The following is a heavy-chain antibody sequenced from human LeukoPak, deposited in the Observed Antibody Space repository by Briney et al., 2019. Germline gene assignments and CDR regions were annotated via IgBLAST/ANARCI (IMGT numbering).Heavy chain of an antibody. CDR2: ISSSSSYI. V-gene: IGHV3-21*01. Sequence: GGSLRLSCAGSGFTFSRYWMSWVRQAPGKGLEWVSSISSSSSYIYYADSVKGRFTISRDNAKNSLYLQMNSLRAEDTAVYYCARGGSPGGYNPPYWGQGTLVTVSS. CDR3: ARGGSPGGYNPPY. CDR1: GFTFSRYW. J-gene: IGHJ4*02. D-gene: IGHD5-24*01.